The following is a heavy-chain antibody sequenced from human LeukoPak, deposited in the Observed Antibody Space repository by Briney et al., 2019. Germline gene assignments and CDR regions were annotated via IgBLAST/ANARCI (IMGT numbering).Heavy chain of an antibody. Sequence: GALRLSCGASGFSVSTYYMTWIRQAPGKGLEWVTFIHGGGGTDYADSVKGRFTISRDTSKNTVYLQMNNLRADDTAVYNWARNPEAFDIWGQGTMVTVSS. J-gene: IGHJ3*02. V-gene: IGHV3-66*01. CDR2: IHGGGGT. CDR3: ARNPEAFDI. CDR1: GFSVSTYY.